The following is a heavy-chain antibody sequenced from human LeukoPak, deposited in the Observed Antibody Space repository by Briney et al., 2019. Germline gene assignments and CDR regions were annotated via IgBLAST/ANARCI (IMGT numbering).Heavy chain of an antibody. CDR1: GFTVSSNS. CDR2: IYSAGSI. D-gene: IGHD3-10*01. CDR3: ARVGGH. Sequence: GGSLRLSCTVSGFTVSSNSMSWVRQAPGKGLEWVSFIYSAGSIYYSDSVKGRFTISIDNSKNTLYLQMNSLRVEDTAVYYCARVGGHWGQGTLVTVSS. J-gene: IGHJ4*02. V-gene: IGHV3-53*01.